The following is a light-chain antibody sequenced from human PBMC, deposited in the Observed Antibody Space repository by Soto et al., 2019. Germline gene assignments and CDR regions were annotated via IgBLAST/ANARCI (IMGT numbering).Light chain of an antibody. J-gene: IGKJ4*01. Sequence: EIVLTQSPGTLSLSPGERATLSCRASQSNTNNYLAWYQQKPGRAHRLLIYGASSRATGIPDRFSGSGSGTDFTLTISRLEPEDFAMYYCQQYGYLVTFGGGTKVEIK. V-gene: IGKV3-20*01. CDR1: QSNTNNY. CDR2: GAS. CDR3: QQYGYLVT.